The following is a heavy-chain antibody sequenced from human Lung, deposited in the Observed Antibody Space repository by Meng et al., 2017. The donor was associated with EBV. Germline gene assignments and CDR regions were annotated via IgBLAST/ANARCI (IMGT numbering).Heavy chain of an antibody. J-gene: IGHJ5*02. Sequence: QVQRVESGGGGVQPGRSLRLTCAGAGFDFDPYAVHWVRQAPGKGLEWVAVISDTGHNKYFADSVRGRFTISRDNSKNMVSLQMNSLRPGDTATYYCAIIPYSNAWGQGTLVTASS. D-gene: IGHD4-11*01. CDR2: ISDTGHNK. CDR1: GFDFDPYA. V-gene: IGHV3-30-3*01. CDR3: AIIPYSNA.